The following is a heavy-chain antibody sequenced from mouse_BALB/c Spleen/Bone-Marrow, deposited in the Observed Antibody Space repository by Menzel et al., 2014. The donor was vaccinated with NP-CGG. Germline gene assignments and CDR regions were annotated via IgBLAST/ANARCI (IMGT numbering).Heavy chain of an antibody. D-gene: IGHD2-4*01. J-gene: IGHJ4*01. CDR3: ARGLRHAMDY. V-gene: IGHV14-1*02. Sequence: EVQLQQSGAELVRPGALVKLSCKASGFNIKDYYMHWVKRRPEQGLEWIGWIDPENGNTIYDPKFQGKASITADTSSNTAYLQLSSLPSEDTAVYYCARGLRHAMDYWGQGTSVTVSS. CDR1: GFNIKDYY. CDR2: IDPENGNT.